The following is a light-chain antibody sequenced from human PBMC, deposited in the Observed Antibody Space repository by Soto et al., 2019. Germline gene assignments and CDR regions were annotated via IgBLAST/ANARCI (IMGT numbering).Light chain of an antibody. V-gene: IGKV3-15*01. CDR3: QQYNSWPLT. J-gene: IGKJ4*01. CDR1: QSIFND. CDR2: DAS. Sequence: EIVMTQSPATLSVSPGERATLSCRASQSIFNDLAWYQQKPGQAPRLLIYDASTRATDLPTRFSGSGSGTEFTLTISSLLSEDFAVYYRQQYNSWPLTFGGGTKVEIK.